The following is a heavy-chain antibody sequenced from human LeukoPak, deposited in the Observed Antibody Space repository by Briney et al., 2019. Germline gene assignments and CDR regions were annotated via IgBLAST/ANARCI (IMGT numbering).Heavy chain of an antibody. V-gene: IGHV3-33*01. CDR2: IWYDGSNK. Sequence: VQPGRSLRLSCAASGFTFSSYGMHWVRQAPGKGLEWVAVIWYDGSNKYYADSVKGRFTISGDNSKNTLYLQMNSLRAEDTAVYYCARGASIAVAGTRGYYFDYWGQGTLVTVPS. D-gene: IGHD6-19*01. CDR3: ARGASIAVAGTRGYYFDY. CDR1: GFTFSSYG. J-gene: IGHJ4*02.